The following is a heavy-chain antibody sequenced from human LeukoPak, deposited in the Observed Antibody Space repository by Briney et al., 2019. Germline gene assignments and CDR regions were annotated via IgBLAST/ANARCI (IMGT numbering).Heavy chain of an antibody. CDR3: ARDQDYGDSRPFDY. D-gene: IGHD4-17*01. J-gene: IGHJ4*02. V-gene: IGHV4-61*02. CDR2: IYTSGST. Sequence: SETLSLTCTVSGGSISSGSHYWSWIRQPAGKGLEWIGRIYTSGSTNYNPSLKSRVTISVDTSKNQFSLKLSSVTAADTAVYYCARDQDYGDSRPFDYWGQGTLVTVSS. CDR1: GGSISSGSHY.